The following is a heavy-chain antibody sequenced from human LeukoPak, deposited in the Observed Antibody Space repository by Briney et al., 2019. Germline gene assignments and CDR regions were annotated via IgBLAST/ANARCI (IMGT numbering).Heavy chain of an antibody. CDR2: TYYRSKWYN. CDR1: GDSVSSNTAA. Sequence: SQTLSLTCAISGDSVSSNTAAWNWIRQSPSRGLEWLGRTYYRSKWYNGYAVSVKSRIIINPDTSKNQSSLQLNSVTPEDTAVYYCARDWDGPDAFDIWGQGTMVTVSS. CDR3: ARDWDGPDAFDI. V-gene: IGHV6-1*01. D-gene: IGHD1-26*01. J-gene: IGHJ3*02.